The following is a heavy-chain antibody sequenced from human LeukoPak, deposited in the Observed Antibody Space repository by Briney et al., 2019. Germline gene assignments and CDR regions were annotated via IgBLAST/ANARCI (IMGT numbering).Heavy chain of an antibody. Sequence: PAGGSLRLSCAASGFTFSSYGMSWVRQAPGKGLEWVSGISGSGGSTYYADSVKGRFTISRDNSKNTLYLQMNSLRAEDTAVYYCARRAGAYSHPYDYWGQGTLVTVSS. J-gene: IGHJ4*02. CDR3: ARRAGAYSHPYDY. CDR1: GFTFSSYG. D-gene: IGHD4/OR15-4a*01. V-gene: IGHV3-23*01. CDR2: ISGSGGST.